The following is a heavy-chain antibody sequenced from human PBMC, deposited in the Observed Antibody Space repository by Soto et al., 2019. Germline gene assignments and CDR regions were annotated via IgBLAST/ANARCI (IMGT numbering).Heavy chain of an antibody. CDR2: ISYDGSNK. J-gene: IGHJ6*02. D-gene: IGHD2-2*01. CDR3: ARPQLPGYYYYGMDV. CDR1: GFTFSSYA. Sequence: GGSLRLSCAAPGFTFSSYAMHWVRQAPGKGLEWVAVISYDGSNKYYADSVKGRFTISRDNSKNTLYLQMNSLRAEDTAVYYCARPQLPGYYYYGMDVWGQGTTVTVSS. V-gene: IGHV3-30-3*01.